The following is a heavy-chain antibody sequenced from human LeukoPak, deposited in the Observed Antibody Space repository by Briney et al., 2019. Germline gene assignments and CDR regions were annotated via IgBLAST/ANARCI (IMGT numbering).Heavy chain of an antibody. J-gene: IGHJ4*02. V-gene: IGHV3-23*01. CDR1: GSTFSRYA. D-gene: IGHD2-15*01. CDR3: AKDLSSSVGGATFDY. Sequence: GGSLRLSCAASGSTFSRYAMSWVRHPPEKGLEWVSSISGSGGSTYSADSVKGRFTISRDNSKNTLNLQMNTLRAEDTAVYYCAKDLSSSVGGATFDYWGQGTLVTVSS. CDR2: ISGSGGST.